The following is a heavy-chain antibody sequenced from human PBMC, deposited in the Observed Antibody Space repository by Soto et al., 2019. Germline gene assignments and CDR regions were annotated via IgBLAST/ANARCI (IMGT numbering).Heavy chain of an antibody. Sequence: GGSLRLSCAASGFSFSTYLMSWVRQAPGKGLEWVDNMNQYGTEKYVDSVKGRFITSRDNAKDSLFLRMNTLRGEDPAVYYCVAGGVYDSRRYHFWGQGTLVTASS. CDR3: VAGGVYDSRRYHF. D-gene: IGHD3-22*01. J-gene: IGHJ4*02. CDR2: MNQYGTE. V-gene: IGHV3-7*01. CDR1: GFSFSTYL.